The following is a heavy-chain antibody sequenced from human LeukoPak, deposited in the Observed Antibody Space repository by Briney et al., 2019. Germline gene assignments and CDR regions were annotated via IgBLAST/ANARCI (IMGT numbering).Heavy chain of an antibody. J-gene: IGHJ4*02. V-gene: IGHV3-33*08. CDR2: IWYDGSNK. CDR3: ARDILDNGMLYYFDY. D-gene: IGHD1-14*01. Sequence: GGSLRLSCAASGFTFSSYWMHWVRQAPGKGLGWVAVIWYDGSNKYYADSVKGRFTISRDNSKNTLYLQMNSLRAEDTAVYYCARDILDNGMLYYFDYWGQGTLVTVSS. CDR1: GFTFSSYW.